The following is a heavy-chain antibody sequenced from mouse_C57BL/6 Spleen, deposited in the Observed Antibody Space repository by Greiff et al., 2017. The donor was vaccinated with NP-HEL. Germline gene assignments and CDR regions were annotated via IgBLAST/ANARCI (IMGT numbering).Heavy chain of an antibody. CDR2: ISSGSSTI. Sequence: EVKLMESGGGLVKPGGSLKLSCAASGFTFSDYGMHWVRQAPEKGLEWVAYISSGSSTIYYADTVKGRFTISRDNAKNTLFLQMTSLRSEDTAMYYGARKAYSNHAMDYWGQGTSVTVSS. CDR3: ARKAYSNHAMDY. J-gene: IGHJ4*01. D-gene: IGHD2-5*01. V-gene: IGHV5-17*01. CDR1: GFTFSDYG.